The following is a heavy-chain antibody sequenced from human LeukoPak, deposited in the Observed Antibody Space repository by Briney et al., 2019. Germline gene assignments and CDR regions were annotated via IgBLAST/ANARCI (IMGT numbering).Heavy chain of an antibody. CDR1: GFTFSSYA. J-gene: IGHJ5*02. Sequence: GGSLRLSCAASGFTFSSYAMSWVRQAPGKGLEWVSAISGSGGSTYYADSVKGRFTISRDNSKNTLYLQMNSLRAEDTAVYYCAKGDIVVVPAAIESNWFDPWGQGTLVTVSS. CDR3: AKGDIVVVPAAIESNWFDP. CDR2: ISGSGGST. V-gene: IGHV3-23*01. D-gene: IGHD2-2*01.